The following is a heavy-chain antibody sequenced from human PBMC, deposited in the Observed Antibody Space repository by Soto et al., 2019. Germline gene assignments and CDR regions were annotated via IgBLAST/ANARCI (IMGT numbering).Heavy chain of an antibody. Sequence: SVTLSLTCAVSGGSISSVGYSWSWIRQPPGKGLEWIGYIYHSGSTYYNPSLKSRVTISVDRSKNQFSLKLSSVTAADTAVYYCARGGVDYYDSSGYYFSPYYFDYWGQGTLVTVSS. J-gene: IGHJ4*02. D-gene: IGHD3-22*01. CDR1: GGSISSVGYS. V-gene: IGHV4-30-2*01. CDR2: IYHSGST. CDR3: ARGGVDYYDSSGYYFSPYYFDY.